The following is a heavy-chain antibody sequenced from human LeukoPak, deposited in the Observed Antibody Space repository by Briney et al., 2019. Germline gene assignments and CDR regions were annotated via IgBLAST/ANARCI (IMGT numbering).Heavy chain of an antibody. Sequence: PGGSLRLSCAASGSSIDEYAMHWVRQAPGKGLEWVSGIILISAFFAYADSVKGRFIISRDNAKNSAYLEMNSLRTEDTALYFCTKGSWSPRGFNWFDPWGQGTVVTVSS. CDR3: TKGSWSPRGFNWFDP. CDR1: GSSIDEYA. J-gene: IGHJ5*02. D-gene: IGHD2-8*02. V-gene: IGHV3-9*01. CDR2: IILISAFF.